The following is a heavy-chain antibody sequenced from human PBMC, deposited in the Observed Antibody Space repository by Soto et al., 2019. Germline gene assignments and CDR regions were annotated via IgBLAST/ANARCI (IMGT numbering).Heavy chain of an antibody. V-gene: IGHV4-30-4*01. Sequence: SETLSLTCTVSGGSISAGDYYWNWIRQPPGKGLEWIGYIYYTGTTKYNPSLKSRVTLSVDTSKNRFSLNLTSVTAADTAVYYCARGVWFHPWGPGTLVTVS. J-gene: IGHJ5*02. CDR1: GGSISAGDYY. CDR3: ARGVWFHP. CDR2: IYYTGTT.